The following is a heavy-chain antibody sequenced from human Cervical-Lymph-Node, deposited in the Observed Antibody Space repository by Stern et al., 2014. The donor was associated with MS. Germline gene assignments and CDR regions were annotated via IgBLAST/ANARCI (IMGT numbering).Heavy chain of an antibody. CDR3: ARGRTHNGNFEENC. J-gene: IGHJ4*02. D-gene: IGHD1-26*01. Sequence: QVQLVQSGAEVKQPGASVKVSCKASGYYFTGYSMHWVRQAPGHGLEWMGWISADTGDTKYEQKFQGRVTLTRDTSISTAFMELTSLTSDDTAVYYCARGRTHNGNFEENCWGQGTLVTVSS. CDR1: GYYFTGYS. V-gene: IGHV1-2*02. CDR2: ISADTGDT.